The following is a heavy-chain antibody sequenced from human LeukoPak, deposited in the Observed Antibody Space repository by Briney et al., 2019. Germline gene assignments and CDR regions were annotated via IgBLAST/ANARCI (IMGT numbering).Heavy chain of an antibody. Sequence: PGGSLRLSCAASGFTFSSYGMHWVRQAPGKGLEWVAVIWYDGSNKYYADSVKGRFTISRDNSKNTLYLQMNSLRAEDTAVYYCAKDGRAYYYDSSGSDYWGQGTLVTVSS. CDR3: AKDGRAYYYDSSGSDY. D-gene: IGHD3-22*01. V-gene: IGHV3-33*06. CDR2: IWYDGSNK. J-gene: IGHJ4*02. CDR1: GFTFSSYG.